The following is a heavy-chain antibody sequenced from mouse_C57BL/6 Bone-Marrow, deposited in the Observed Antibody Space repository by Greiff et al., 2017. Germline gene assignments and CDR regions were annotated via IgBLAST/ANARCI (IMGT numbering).Heavy chain of an antibody. CDR1: GYTFTDYY. Sequence: QVQLKESGAELVRPGASVKLSCKASGYTFTDYYINWVKQRPGQGLEWIARIYPGSGNTYYNEKFKGKATLTAEQSSSTAYMQLSSLTSEDSAVYFCARLRGNFYAMDYWGQGTSVTVSS. J-gene: IGHJ4*01. V-gene: IGHV1-76*01. CDR3: ARLRGNFYAMDY. CDR2: IYPGSGNT.